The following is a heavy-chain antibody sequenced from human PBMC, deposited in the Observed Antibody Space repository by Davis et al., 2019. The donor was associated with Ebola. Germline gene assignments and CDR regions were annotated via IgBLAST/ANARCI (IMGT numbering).Heavy chain of an antibody. D-gene: IGHD5-12*01. Sequence: SVKVSCKASGGPFSSYAISWVRQAPGQGLEWMGGIIPIFGTANYAQKFQGRVTITADESTSTAYMELSSLRSEDTAVYYCARAPGYSGYDDYWGQGTLVTVSS. CDR1: GGPFSSYA. CDR2: IIPIFGTA. CDR3: ARAPGYSGYDDY. J-gene: IGHJ4*02. V-gene: IGHV1-69*13.